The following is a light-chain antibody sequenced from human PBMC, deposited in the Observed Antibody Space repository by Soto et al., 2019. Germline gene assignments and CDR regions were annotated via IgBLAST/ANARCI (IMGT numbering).Light chain of an antibody. Sequence: EIVLTQSPVTLSLSPGERATLSCRASQSINNYLAWYQQKPGQPPRLLIYDASNRATAIPVRFSGSGSGTDITFTISILEPEDSAVSYCHYHGIWPQGATFGGGTKVEIK. CDR3: HYHGIWPQGAT. J-gene: IGKJ4*01. V-gene: IGKV3-11*01. CDR1: QSINNY. CDR2: DAS.